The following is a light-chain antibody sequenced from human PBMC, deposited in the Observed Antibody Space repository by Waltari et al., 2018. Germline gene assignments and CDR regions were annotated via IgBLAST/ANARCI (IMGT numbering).Light chain of an antibody. CDR1: QSLVYINGKTY. V-gene: IGKV2-30*01. CDR2: QVS. Sequence: QSLVYINGKTYLNWFHQAPGQPPRRLVYQVSSRDPGVPVRFSGSGSGTDFTLQISSVESEDVGLYYCMQGTDWPYTFGQGTRLEI. CDR3: MQGTDWPYT. J-gene: IGKJ2*01.